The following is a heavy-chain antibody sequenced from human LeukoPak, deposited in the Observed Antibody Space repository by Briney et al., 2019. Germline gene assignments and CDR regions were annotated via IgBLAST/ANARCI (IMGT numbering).Heavy chain of an antibody. V-gene: IGHV1-3*01. D-gene: IGHD2-15*01. CDR1: GYTFTSYA. J-gene: IGHJ5*02. CDR3: ALEGCSGGSCYSSWFDP. CDR2: INAGNGNT. Sequence: ASVKVSCKASGYTFTSYAMHWVRQAPGQRLGWMGWINAGNGNTKYSQKFQGRVTITRDTSASTAYMELSSLRSEDTAVYYCALEGCSGGSCYSSWFDPWGQGTLVTVSS.